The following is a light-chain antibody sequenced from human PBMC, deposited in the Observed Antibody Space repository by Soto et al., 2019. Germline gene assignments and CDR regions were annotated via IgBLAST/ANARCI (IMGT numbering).Light chain of an antibody. Sequence: QAVVTQPPSVSGAPGQRVTISCTGSSSNIGAGYDVHWYQQLPGTAPKLLIYGNSNRPSGVPDRFSGSKSGTSASLAITGLQAEDEADYYCQSYDSSHVLFGGGTKLTVL. J-gene: IGLJ2*01. V-gene: IGLV1-40*01. CDR1: SSNIGAGYD. CDR2: GNS. CDR3: QSYDSSHVL.